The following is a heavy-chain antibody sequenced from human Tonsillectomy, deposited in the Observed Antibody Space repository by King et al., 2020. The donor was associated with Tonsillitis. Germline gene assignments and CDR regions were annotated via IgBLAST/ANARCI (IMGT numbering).Heavy chain of an antibody. CDR1: GFIFSSYW. CDR3: ARAYEILTGRNGLDY. J-gene: IGHJ4*02. D-gene: IGHD3-9*01. V-gene: IGHV3-74*01. Sequence: VQLVESGGGLVQPGGSLRLSCAGSGFIFSSYWMHWVRQAPGKGLGWVSRINSDGSSTNYADSVKGRFTISRDNAKNTLYLQMNSLRAEDTAVYYCARAYEILTGRNGLDYWGQGTLVTVSS. CDR2: INSDGSST.